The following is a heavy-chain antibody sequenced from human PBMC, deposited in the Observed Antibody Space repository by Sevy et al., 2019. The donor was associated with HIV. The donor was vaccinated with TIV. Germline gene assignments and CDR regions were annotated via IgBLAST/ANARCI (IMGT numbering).Heavy chain of an antibody. CDR1: GFTFSDYY. CDR3: ARDPSGVDYYDSSGYSDY. Sequence: GGSLRLSCAASGFTFSDYYMSWIRQAPGKGLEWVSYISSSGSTIYYAGSVKGRFTISRDKAKNSLYLQMNSLRAEDTAVYYCARDPSGVDYYDSSGYSDYWGQGTLVTVSS. CDR2: ISSSGSTI. J-gene: IGHJ4*02. V-gene: IGHV3-11*01. D-gene: IGHD3-22*01.